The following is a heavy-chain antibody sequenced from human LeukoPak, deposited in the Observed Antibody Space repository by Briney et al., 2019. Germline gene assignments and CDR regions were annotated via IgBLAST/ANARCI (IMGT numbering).Heavy chain of an antibody. D-gene: IGHD6-19*01. CDR3: AKDLGVSSGWYNFDY. CDR1: GFTFSNYA. J-gene: IGHJ4*02. V-gene: IGHV3-23*01. CDR2: INVSGGST. Sequence: GGPLRLSCAASGFTFSNYAMSWVRQAPGKGLEWVSGINVSGGSTFYADSVRGRFTISRDNSKNTLYLQMNSLRAEDTAIYYCAKDLGVSSGWYNFDYWGQGTLVTVSS.